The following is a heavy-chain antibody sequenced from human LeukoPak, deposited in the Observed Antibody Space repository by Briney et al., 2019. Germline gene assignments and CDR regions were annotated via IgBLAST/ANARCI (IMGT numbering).Heavy chain of an antibody. J-gene: IGHJ4*02. CDR2: ISGSSSTI. D-gene: IGHD4-17*01. CDR3: ARGYGDSTYYFDY. CDR1: GFTFNTYG. Sequence: GGSLRLSCAASGFTFNTYGMNWVRQAPGKGLEWLSYISGSSSTIYYRDSVKGRFTISRDNAKSTLYLQMNSLRGEDTAVYYCARGYGDSTYYFDYWGQGSLVTVSS. V-gene: IGHV3-48*01.